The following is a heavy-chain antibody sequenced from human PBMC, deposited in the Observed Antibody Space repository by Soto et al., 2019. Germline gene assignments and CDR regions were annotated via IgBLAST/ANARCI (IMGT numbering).Heavy chain of an antibody. V-gene: IGHV1-2*02. J-gene: IGHJ3*01. CDR3: ARDVAPSGDHRFHV. D-gene: IGHD2-21*01. CDR1: GYTFTDYF. Sequence: EASVKVSCKTSGYTFTDYFMHWVRQAPGQGLEWMGWINPKKGEINYAQSFQGRVTMTRDTSIRTVYMELSRLTSDDTGVFYCARDVAPSGDHRFHVWG. CDR2: INPKKGEI.